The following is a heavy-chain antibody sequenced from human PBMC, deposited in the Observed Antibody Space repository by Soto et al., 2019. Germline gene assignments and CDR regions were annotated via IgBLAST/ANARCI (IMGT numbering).Heavy chain of an antibody. CDR2: IWYDGTNK. V-gene: IGHV3-33*01. Sequence: GGSLRLSCAASGFTFNNYGMHWVRQAPGKGLEWVALIWYDGTNKYYADSVKGRFTISRDNSKNTLYLQMNSLRAEDTAVYYCARAVPTFDYWGQGTLVTVSS. CDR3: ARAVPTFDY. CDR1: GFTFNNYG. D-gene: IGHD1-1*01. J-gene: IGHJ4*02.